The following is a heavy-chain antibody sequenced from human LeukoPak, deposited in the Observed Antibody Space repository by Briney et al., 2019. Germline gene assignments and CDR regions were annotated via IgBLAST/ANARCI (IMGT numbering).Heavy chain of an antibody. V-gene: IGHV4-59*01. CDR1: GGSIRSYY. CDR3: AREGTDQYYYYYMDV. CDR2: IYYSGST. J-gene: IGHJ6*03. Sequence: SETLSLTCTVSGGSIRSYYWSWIRQPPGKGRDGLGYIYYSGSTNYNPSLKSRVTISVDTSKNQFSLKLSSVTAADTAVYYCAREGTDQYYYYYMDVWGKGTTVTVSS. D-gene: IGHD3-10*01.